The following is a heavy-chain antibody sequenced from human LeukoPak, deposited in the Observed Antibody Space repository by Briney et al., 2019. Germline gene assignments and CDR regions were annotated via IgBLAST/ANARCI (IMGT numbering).Heavy chain of an antibody. CDR1: GGSISRYY. Sequence: SQTLSLTCTVSGGSISRYYWSWIRQPPGKGLEWIGYIYYSGSTNYNPSLKSRVTIPVDTSKNQFSLKLSSVTAADTAVYYCARQLVEYSRSSSYYYCDCGMDVWGQGTTVTVSS. D-gene: IGHD6-6*01. V-gene: IGHV4-59*08. J-gene: IGHJ6*02. CDR3: ARQLVEYSRSSSYYYCDCGMDV. CDR2: IYYSGST.